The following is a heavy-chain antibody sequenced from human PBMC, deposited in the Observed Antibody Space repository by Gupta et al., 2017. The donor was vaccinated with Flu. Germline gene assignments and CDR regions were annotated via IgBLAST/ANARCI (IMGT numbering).Heavy chain of an antibody. V-gene: IGHV3-33*01. D-gene: IGHD3-22*01. CDR3: ARTSVGWLSRTANYGMDV. J-gene: IGHJ6*02. Sequence: MHWVRQAPGKGLEWVAVIGYDGSNKYYADSVKGRVTISRDNSKNTLYLQMNSLRAEETAVYYCARTSVGWLSRTANYGMDVWGQGTTVTVYS. CDR2: IGYDGSNK.